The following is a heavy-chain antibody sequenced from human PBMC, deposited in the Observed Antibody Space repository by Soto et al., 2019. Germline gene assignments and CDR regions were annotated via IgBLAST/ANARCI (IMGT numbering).Heavy chain of an antibody. CDR1: GFTLSSYG. CDR2: ISYDGSNK. Sequence: GGSLRLSCAASGFTLSSYGVEWVRQGPGKWLEWMAVISYDGSNKYYTDSVKGRFTISRDNSKNTLYLQMNSLRAEDTAVYYCAKDIARLVHYYYSMAVLGPGTTVTVSS. J-gene: IGHJ6*02. V-gene: IGHV3-30*18. CDR3: AKDIARLVHYYYSMAV. D-gene: IGHD6-19*01.